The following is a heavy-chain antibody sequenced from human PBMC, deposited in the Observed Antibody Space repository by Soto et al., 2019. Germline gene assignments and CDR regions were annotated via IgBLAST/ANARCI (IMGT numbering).Heavy chain of an antibody. Sequence: QITLKESGPTLVKPTQTLTLTCTFSGFSLSTSGVGVGWIRQPPGKALEWLAVIYWDDDKRYSPSLKSRLTITKYTSKNQVVLTMTNMDPRDTATYYCAHSLAGRWFDPWGQGTLVTVSS. J-gene: IGHJ5*02. V-gene: IGHV2-5*02. CDR1: GFSLSTSGVG. D-gene: IGHD3-10*01. CDR3: AHSLAGRWFDP. CDR2: IYWDDDK.